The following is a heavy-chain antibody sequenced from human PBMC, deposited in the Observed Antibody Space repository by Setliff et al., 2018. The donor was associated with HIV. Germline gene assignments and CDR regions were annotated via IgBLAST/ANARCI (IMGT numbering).Heavy chain of an antibody. J-gene: IGHJ4*02. CDR1: GGSISSYY. V-gene: IGHV4-59*08. Sequence: SETLSLTCTVSGGSISSYYWSWIRQSPGKGPEWIGYIYYSGSTHYNPSLQSRVTVSVDTSKNQFSLNLSSVTAADTAVYYCARTLGSGTFRYYFDYWGQGTLVTVSS. D-gene: IGHD3-10*01. CDR3: ARTLGSGTFRYYFDY. CDR2: IYYSGST.